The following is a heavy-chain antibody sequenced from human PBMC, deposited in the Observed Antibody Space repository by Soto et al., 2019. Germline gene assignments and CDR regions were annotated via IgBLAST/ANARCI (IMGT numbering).Heavy chain of an antibody. CDR3: AKADSNYAGKFSYYFMDV. CDR1: GYTFRSYG. Sequence: ASVKVSCKASGYTFRSYGISWVRQAPGQALEWLGWISAYSSNTHYAQKFQGKVTMTTDTSTSTAYMELRSLRSDDTAMYYCAKADSNYAGKFSYYFMDVWGKGTMVTVSS. D-gene: IGHD4-4*01. J-gene: IGHJ6*03. V-gene: IGHV1-18*01. CDR2: ISAYSSNT.